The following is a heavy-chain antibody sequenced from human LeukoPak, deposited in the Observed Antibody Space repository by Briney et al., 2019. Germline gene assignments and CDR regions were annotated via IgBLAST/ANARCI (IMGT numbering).Heavy chain of an antibody. V-gene: IGHV1-69*05. CDR1: GGTFSSYA. CDR2: IIPIFGTA. J-gene: IGHJ5*02. CDR3: ARDLYSSGYNWFDP. Sequence: SVKVSCKASGGTFSSYAISWVRQAPGQGVEWMGRIIPIFGTANYAQKFQGRVTITTDESTITAYMELSSLRSEDTAVYYCARDLYSSGYNWFDPWGQGTLVTVS. D-gene: IGHD3-22*01.